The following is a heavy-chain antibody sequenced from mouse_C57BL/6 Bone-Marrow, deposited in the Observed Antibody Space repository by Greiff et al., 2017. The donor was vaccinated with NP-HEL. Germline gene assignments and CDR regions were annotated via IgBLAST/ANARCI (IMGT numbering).Heavy chain of an antibody. Sequence: QVHVKQPGAELVKPGASVKLSCKASGYTFTSYWMHWVKQRPGQGLEWIGMIHPNSGSTNYNEKFKSKATLTVDKSSSTAYMQLSSLTSEDSAVYYCARWRAWFAYWGQGTLVTVSA. J-gene: IGHJ3*01. CDR3: ARWRAWFAY. CDR1: GYTFTSYW. CDR2: IHPNSGST. V-gene: IGHV1-64*01.